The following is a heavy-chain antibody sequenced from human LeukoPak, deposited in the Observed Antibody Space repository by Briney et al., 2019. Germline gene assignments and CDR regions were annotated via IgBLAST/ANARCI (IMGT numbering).Heavy chain of an antibody. CDR1: GFTFSSYA. Sequence: QPGGSLRLSRAASGFTFSSYAMSWVRQAPGKGLEWVSTISSSGGSTYYADSVKGRFNISRDNSKNTLYLQMSSLRAEDTAVYFCAKGRGYCSGGSCYTDYWGQGTLVTVSS. CDR3: AKGRGYCSGGSCYTDY. V-gene: IGHV3-23*01. D-gene: IGHD2-15*01. J-gene: IGHJ4*02. CDR2: ISSSGGST.